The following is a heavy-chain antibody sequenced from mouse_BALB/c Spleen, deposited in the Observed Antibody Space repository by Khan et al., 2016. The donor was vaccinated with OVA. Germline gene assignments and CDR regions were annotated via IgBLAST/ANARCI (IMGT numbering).Heavy chain of an antibody. D-gene: IGHD1-1*01. CDR3: ATSYYYGYYFDY. V-gene: IGHV5-17*02. J-gene: IGHJ2*01. CDR2: ISGDSSTI. CDR1: GFTFSSYG. Sequence: EVQLVESGGGLVQPGGSRKLSCAASGFTFSSYGMHWVRQAPEKGLEWVAYISGDSSTIYYADTVKGRFTISRDNTKNTLFLQMTSLMSDDTAMYYCATSYYYGYYFDYWGPGTTLTVSS.